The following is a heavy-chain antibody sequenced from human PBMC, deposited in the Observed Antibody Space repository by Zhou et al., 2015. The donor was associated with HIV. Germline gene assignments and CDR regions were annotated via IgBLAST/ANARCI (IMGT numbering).Heavy chain of an antibody. V-gene: IGHV3-9*01. Sequence: EVQLVESGGGLVQPGRSLRLSCAASGFTFDDYAMHWVRQAPGKGLEWVSGISWNSGSIGYADSVKGRFTISRGNAKNSLYLQMNSLRPEDTALYYCARDRADFWSGLLDYWGQGTLVTVSS. J-gene: IGHJ4*02. CDR3: ARDRADFWSGLLDY. CDR2: ISWNSGSI. D-gene: IGHD3-3*01. CDR1: GFTFDDYA.